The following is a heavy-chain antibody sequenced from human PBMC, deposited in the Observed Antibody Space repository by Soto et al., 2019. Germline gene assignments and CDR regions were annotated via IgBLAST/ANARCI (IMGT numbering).Heavy chain of an antibody. CDR1: GGTFSSYA. Sequence: SVKVSCKASGGTFSSYAISLVRQAPGQGLEWMGGIIPIFGTANYAQKFQGRVTITADESTSTAYMELSSLRSEDTAVYYCARGPPSYTPIDYWGQGTLVTVSS. D-gene: IGHD1-1*01. CDR2: IIPIFGTA. CDR3: ARGPPSYTPIDY. V-gene: IGHV1-69*13. J-gene: IGHJ4*02.